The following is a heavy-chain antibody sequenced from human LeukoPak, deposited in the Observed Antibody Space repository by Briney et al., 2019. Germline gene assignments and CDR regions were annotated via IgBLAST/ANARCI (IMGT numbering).Heavy chain of an antibody. J-gene: IGHJ4*02. Sequence: PSETLSLTCTVSRGSISGYYWSWIRQPAGKGLEWIGRIHITQTTNYNPSLESRVTMSVDSSKNQFSLKLSSVTAADTAVYYCARDVRGYSYGSFDYWGQGTLVTVSS. V-gene: IGHV4-4*07. CDR2: IHITQTT. D-gene: IGHD5-18*01. CDR3: ARDVRGYSYGSFDY. CDR1: RGSISGYY.